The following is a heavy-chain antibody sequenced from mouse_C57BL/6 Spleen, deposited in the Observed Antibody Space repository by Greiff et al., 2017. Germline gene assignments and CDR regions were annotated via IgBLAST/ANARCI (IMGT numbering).Heavy chain of an antibody. J-gene: IGHJ3*01. CDR3: ARDDDYGSSYGWFAY. D-gene: IGHD1-1*01. Sequence: QVQLQQPGAELVKPGASVKMSCKASGYTFTSYWITWVKQRPGQGLEWIGDIYPGSGSTNYNEKFKSKATLTVDTSSSTAYMQLSSLTSEDSAVYYCARDDDYGSSYGWFAYWGQGTLVTVSA. V-gene: IGHV1-55*01. CDR1: GYTFTSYW. CDR2: IYPGSGST.